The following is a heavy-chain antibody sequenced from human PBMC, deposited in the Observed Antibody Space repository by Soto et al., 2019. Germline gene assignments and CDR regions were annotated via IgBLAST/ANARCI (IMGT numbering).Heavy chain of an antibody. CDR1: GGSFSGYY. J-gene: IGHJ4*02. CDR2: INHSGST. Sequence: SETLSLTCAVYGGSFSGYYWSWIRQPPGKGLEWIGEINHSGSTNYNPSLKSRVTISVDTSKNQFSLKLSSVTAADTAVYYCARDQALYDSSGYPHFDYSGQGTLVTSPQ. CDR3: ARDQALYDSSGYPHFDY. D-gene: IGHD3-22*01. V-gene: IGHV4-34*01.